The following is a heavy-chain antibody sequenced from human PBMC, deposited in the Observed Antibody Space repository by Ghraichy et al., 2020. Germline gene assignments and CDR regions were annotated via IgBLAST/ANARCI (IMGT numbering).Heavy chain of an antibody. CDR2: ISSSSSTI. Sequence: GESLNISCAASGFTFSSYSMNWVRQAPGKGLEWVSYISSSSSTIYYADSVKGRFTISRDNAKNSLYLQMNSLRAEDTAVYYCAREMATITPDYYGMDVWGQGTTVTVSS. J-gene: IGHJ6*02. CDR1: GFTFSSYS. V-gene: IGHV3-48*04. D-gene: IGHD5-24*01. CDR3: AREMATITPDYYGMDV.